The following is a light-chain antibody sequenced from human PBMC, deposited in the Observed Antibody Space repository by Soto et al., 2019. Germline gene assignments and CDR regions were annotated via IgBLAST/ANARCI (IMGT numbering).Light chain of an antibody. Sequence: EIVLSQSPGTLSLSQGERATLSCRASQSVRNNLAWYQQKPGQAPRLLIYDASNRATGIPARFSGSGSGTDFTLTISSLEPEDFAVYYCQQRSNWPPITFGQGTRLEI. CDR3: QQRSNWPPIT. CDR1: QSVRNN. CDR2: DAS. J-gene: IGKJ5*01. V-gene: IGKV3-11*01.